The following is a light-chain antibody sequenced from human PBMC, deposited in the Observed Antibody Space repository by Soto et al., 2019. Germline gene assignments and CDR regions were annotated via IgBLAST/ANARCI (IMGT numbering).Light chain of an antibody. CDR1: QSLLLSCGNTY. V-gene: IGKV2-30*01. Sequence: DFLMTQSPLSLPFTLGQPASISCRSGQSLLLSCGNTYLKCFQQRPVQSPRRLIYKVSNRDSGVPERFSGSGSGNNFTLKISRVEAKNVEVFNGMQGTHWSWTFGKGTKWIS. CDR3: MQGTHWSWT. CDR2: KVS. J-gene: IGKJ1*01.